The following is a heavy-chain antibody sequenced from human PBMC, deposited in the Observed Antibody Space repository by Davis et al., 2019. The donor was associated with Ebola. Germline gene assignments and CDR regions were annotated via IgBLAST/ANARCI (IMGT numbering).Heavy chain of an antibody. J-gene: IGHJ4*02. CDR3: AAGHYG. V-gene: IGHV3-33*08. CDR2: IWYDGSNK. D-gene: IGHD4-17*01. CDR1: GFSFDDYG. Sequence: GESLKISCAASGFSFDDYGMHWVRQAPGKGLEWVAVIWYDGSNKYYADSVKGRFTISRDNSKNTLYLQMNSLRDEDTAVYYCAAGHYGWGQGTLVTVSS.